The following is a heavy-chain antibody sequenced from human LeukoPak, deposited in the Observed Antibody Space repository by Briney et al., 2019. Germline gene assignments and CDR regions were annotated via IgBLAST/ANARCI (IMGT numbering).Heavy chain of an antibody. D-gene: IGHD1-26*01. V-gene: IGHV3-72*01. Sequence: PGGSLRLSCAASGFKFSDHYIDWVRQAPGKGLEWVGRSRDKASSYTTEYAASVEGTFTISRDVSESSLYLQMNSVRAEDTAVYYCARGAVVGATTNNLDYWGEGTLVTVSS. CDR2: SRDKASSYTT. CDR3: ARGAVVGATTNNLDY. CDR1: GFKFSDHY. J-gene: IGHJ4*02.